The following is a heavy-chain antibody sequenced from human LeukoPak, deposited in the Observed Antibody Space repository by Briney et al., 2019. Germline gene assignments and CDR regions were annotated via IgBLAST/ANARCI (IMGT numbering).Heavy chain of an antibody. J-gene: IGHJ6*02. CDR3: AKGVVVAATYYYYGMDV. V-gene: IGHV3-9*01. CDR2: ISWNSGSI. D-gene: IGHD2-15*01. CDR1: GFTFDDYA. Sequence: GGSLRLSCAASGFTFDDYAMHWVRQAPGKGLEWVSGISWNSGSIGYADSVKSRFTISRDNAKNSLYLQMNSLRAEDTALYYCAKGVVVAATYYYYGMDVWGQGTTVTVSS.